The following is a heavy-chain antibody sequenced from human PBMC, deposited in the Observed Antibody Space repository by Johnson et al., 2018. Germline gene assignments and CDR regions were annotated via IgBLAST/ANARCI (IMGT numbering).Heavy chain of an antibody. D-gene: IGHD3-10*01. CDR1: GFTFSSYG. CDR2: IWYDGSNK. Sequence: QVQLVESGGGVVQPGRSLRLSCAASGFTFSSYGMHWVRQAPGKGLEWVAVIWYDGSNKYYADSVKGRFTISRDNSKNTLYLQMNSLKTDDTGVYFWASGYAFDIWGQGTMVTVSS. V-gene: IGHV3-33*01. CDR3: ASGYAFDI. J-gene: IGHJ3*02.